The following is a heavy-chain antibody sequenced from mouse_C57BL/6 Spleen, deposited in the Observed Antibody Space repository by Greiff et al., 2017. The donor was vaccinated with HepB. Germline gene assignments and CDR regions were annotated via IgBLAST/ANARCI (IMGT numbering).Heavy chain of an antibody. Sequence: EVHLVESGGGLVQPGGSLSLSCAASGFTFTDYYMSWVRQPPGMALEWLGFIRNKANGYTTEYSASVKGRFTISSDNSQSILYLQMNALRAEDSATYYCARSSQYYGSSLWYFEVWGTGATVTVSS. J-gene: IGHJ1*03. V-gene: IGHV7-3*01. CDR2: IRNKANGYTT. D-gene: IGHD1-1*01. CDR3: ARSSQYYGSSLWYFEV. CDR1: GFTFTDYY.